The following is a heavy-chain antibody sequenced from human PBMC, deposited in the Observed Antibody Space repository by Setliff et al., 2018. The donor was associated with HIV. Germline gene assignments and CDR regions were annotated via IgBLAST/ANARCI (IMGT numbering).Heavy chain of an antibody. Sequence: PSETLSLTCSVFGDSISGRNYYWGWIRQPPGKGLEWIGHLFYSGTTYYSPSLKSRVIISRDTSENQFSLQSSSVTAADTAVYYCARITIFVPGDPYFYGMDVWDQGTTVTVSS. CDR2: LFYSGTT. J-gene: IGHJ6*02. CDR1: GDSISGRNYY. D-gene: IGHD3-3*02. CDR3: ARITIFVPGDPYFYGMDV. V-gene: IGHV4-31*03.